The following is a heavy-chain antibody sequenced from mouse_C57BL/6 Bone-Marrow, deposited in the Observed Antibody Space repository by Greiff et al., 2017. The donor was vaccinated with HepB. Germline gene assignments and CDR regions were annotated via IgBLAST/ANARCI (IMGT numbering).Heavy chain of an antibody. CDR2: IDPENGAT. CDR3: TTVLITTVVGG. CDR1: GFNIKDDY. D-gene: IGHD1-1*01. J-gene: IGHJ2*01. Sequence: VQLQQSGAELVRPGASVKLSCTASGFNIKDDYMHWVKQRPEQGLEWIGWIDPENGATEYASKFQGKATITADTSSNTAYLQLSILTSEDTAVYYCTTVLITTVVGGWGQGTTLTVSS. V-gene: IGHV14-4*01.